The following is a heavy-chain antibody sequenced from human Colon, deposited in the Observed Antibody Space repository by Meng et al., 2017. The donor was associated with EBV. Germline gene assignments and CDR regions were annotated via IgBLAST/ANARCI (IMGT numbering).Heavy chain of an antibody. V-gene: IGHV4-4*02. J-gene: IGHJ4*02. Sequence: QVPLHESGQGLVNPSGTLTLTCAVSGDSISINWVSWVRQPPGKGLEWIGEIYDSGTTNYNPSLRSRITISVDKSKNQFSLQLTSVTAADTAVYYCARNGDYNPELYWGQGTLVTVSS. CDR3: ARNGDYNPELY. CDR2: IYDSGTT. D-gene: IGHD4-17*01. CDR1: GDSISINW.